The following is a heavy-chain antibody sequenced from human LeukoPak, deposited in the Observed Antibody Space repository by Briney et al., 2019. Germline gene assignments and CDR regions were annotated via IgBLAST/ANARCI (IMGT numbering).Heavy chain of an antibody. Sequence: PSETLSLTCTVSGGSISSGSYYWSWIRQPAGKGLEWIGRIYTSGSTNYNPSLKSRVTISVDTSKSQFSLKLSSVTAADTAVYYCARPYTSGYRGAFDIWGQGTMVTVSS. CDR2: IYTSGST. D-gene: IGHD6-19*01. V-gene: IGHV4-61*02. CDR1: GGSISSGSYY. J-gene: IGHJ3*02. CDR3: ARPYTSGYRGAFDI.